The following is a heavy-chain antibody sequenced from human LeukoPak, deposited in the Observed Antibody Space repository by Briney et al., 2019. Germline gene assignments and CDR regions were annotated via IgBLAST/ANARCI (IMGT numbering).Heavy chain of an antibody. V-gene: IGHV5-51*01. J-gene: IGHJ2*01. CDR2: IFPPDSDT. CDR3: ARNIVELRGSVWYFDL. D-gene: IGHD1-7*01. CDR1: GYSFTSYW. Sequence: PGESLKISCKGSGYSFTSYWIGWVRQMPGKGLEWMGIIFPPDSDTRYSPSFQGQVTISVDKSISTAYLQWNSLKASDTAVYYCARNIVELRGSVWYFDLWGRGTLVTVSS.